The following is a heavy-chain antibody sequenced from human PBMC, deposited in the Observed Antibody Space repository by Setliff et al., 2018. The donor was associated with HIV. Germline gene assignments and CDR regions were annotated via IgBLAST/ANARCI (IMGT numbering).Heavy chain of an antibody. CDR3: ARQLSNSLES. V-gene: IGHV1-18*01. Sequence: GASVKVSCKASGYNFSSNGISWVRQAPGQGLEWMGWISSYNGYTKYAQKVQDRVTMTKDTSTSTAYMELRSLRSDDTAVYYCARQLSNSLESWGQGTPVTVSS. CDR1: GYNFSSNG. D-gene: IGHD1-1*01. CDR2: ISSYNGYT. J-gene: IGHJ4*02.